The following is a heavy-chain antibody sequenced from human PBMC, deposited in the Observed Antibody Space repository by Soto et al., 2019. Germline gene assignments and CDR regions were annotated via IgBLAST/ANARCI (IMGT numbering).Heavy chain of an antibody. CDR3: AREKPGIPNHHPIFDY. V-gene: IGHV1-69*13. D-gene: IGHD3-10*01. Sequence: SVKVSCKASGGTFSSYAISWVRQAPGQGLEWMGGIIPIFGTANYAQKFQGRVTITADESTSTAYMELSSLRSEDTAVYYCAREKPGIPNHHPIFDYWGQGTLVTVSS. J-gene: IGHJ4*02. CDR1: GGTFSSYA. CDR2: IIPIFGTA.